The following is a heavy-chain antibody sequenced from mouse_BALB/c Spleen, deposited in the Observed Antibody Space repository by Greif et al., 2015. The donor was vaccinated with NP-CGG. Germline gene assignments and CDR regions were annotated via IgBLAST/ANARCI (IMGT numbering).Heavy chain of an antibody. CDR3: ARDGNYWYFDV. CDR1: GYSFTSYW. Sequence: VQLQQSGPQLVRPGASVKISCKASGYSFTSYWMHWVKQRPGQGLEWIGMIDPSDSETRLNQKFKDKATLTVDKSSSTAYMQLISPTSEGSAVYYCARDGNYWYFDVWGAGTPVTVSS. V-gene: IGHV1S127*01. J-gene: IGHJ1*01. D-gene: IGHD2-1*01. CDR2: IDPSDSET.